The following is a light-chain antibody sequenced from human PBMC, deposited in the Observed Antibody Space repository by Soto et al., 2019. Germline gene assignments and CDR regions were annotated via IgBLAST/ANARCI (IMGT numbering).Light chain of an antibody. CDR1: SSDVGGYNY. CDR2: EVS. Sequence: QYVLTQPPSASGSPGQSVTISCTGTSSDVGGYNYVSWYQQHPGKAPKLMIYEVSKRPSGVPDRFSGSKSGNTASLTVSGLQAEDEADYYCSSYAGSNNWGVFGTGTKLTVL. V-gene: IGLV2-8*01. J-gene: IGLJ1*01. CDR3: SSYAGSNNWGV.